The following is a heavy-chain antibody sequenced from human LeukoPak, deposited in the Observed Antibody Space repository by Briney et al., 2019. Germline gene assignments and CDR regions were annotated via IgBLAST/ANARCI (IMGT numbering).Heavy chain of an antibody. D-gene: IGHD5-18*01. Sequence: ASVKVSCKASGYTFTGYYMHWVRQAPGQGLEWMGWINPNSGGTNYAQKFQGRVTMTRDTSISTAYMELSRLRSDDTAVYYCARDQTPRIQLCLRYGMDVWGQGTTVTVSS. J-gene: IGHJ6*02. CDR2: INPNSGGT. CDR3: ARDQTPRIQLCLRYGMDV. V-gene: IGHV1-2*02. CDR1: GYTFTGYY.